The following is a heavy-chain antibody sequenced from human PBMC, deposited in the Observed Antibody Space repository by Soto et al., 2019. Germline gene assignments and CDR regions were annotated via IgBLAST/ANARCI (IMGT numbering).Heavy chain of an antibody. Sequence: GGSLRLSCAASGFTFSSYGMHWVRQAPGKGLEWVAVIWYDGSNKYYADSVKGRFTISRDNSKNTLYLQMNSLRAEDTAVYYCARDLSLEVRGVYFDYWGQGTLVTVSS. CDR1: GFTFSSYG. D-gene: IGHD3-10*01. CDR3: ARDLSLEVRGVYFDY. J-gene: IGHJ4*02. CDR2: IWYDGSNK. V-gene: IGHV3-33*01.